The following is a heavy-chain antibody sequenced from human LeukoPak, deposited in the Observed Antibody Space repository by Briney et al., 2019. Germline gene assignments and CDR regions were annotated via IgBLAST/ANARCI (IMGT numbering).Heavy chain of an antibody. CDR3: VRDWEGFNFDI. V-gene: IGHV4-59*02. J-gene: IGHJ3*02. CDR2: VYNSGST. D-gene: IGHD1-26*01. CDR1: GGSVSSYY. Sequence: SETLSLTCTVSGGSVSSYYWSWVPQPPGEGLEWIAYVYNSGSTNYNPSLKSRVTISVDRSKNQFSLKMNSVTAADTAVYYCVRDWEGFNFDIWGQGTMVTVSS.